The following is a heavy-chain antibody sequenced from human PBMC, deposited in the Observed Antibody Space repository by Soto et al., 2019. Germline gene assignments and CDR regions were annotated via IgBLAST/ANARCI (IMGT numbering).Heavy chain of an antibody. Sequence: PSVKVSCKASGYTFSTYGISWVRQAPGQGLEWMGWISAYNHYTNYAQKFQGRVTMTTDTSTNTAYMELRSLRSGDTAMYFCARVGPSREVPYPFEYWGQGTLVTVSS. CDR1: GYTFSTYG. V-gene: IGHV1-18*01. D-gene: IGHD1-26*01. CDR2: ISAYNHYT. J-gene: IGHJ4*02. CDR3: ARVGPSREVPYPFEY.